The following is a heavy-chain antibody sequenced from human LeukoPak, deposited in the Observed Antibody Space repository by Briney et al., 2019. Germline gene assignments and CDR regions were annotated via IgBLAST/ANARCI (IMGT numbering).Heavy chain of an antibody. J-gene: IGHJ6*02. CDR3: AKDRSRGSYYYYYGMDV. CDR1: GFAVSNKF. V-gene: IGHV3-23*01. D-gene: IGHD1-26*01. CDR2: ISGSGGST. Sequence: GGSLRLSCAASGFAVSNKFMYWVRQAPGKGLEWVSAISGSGGSTYYADSVKGRFTISRDNSKNTLYLQMNSLRAEDTAVYYCAKDRSRGSYYYYYGMDVWGQGTTVTVSS.